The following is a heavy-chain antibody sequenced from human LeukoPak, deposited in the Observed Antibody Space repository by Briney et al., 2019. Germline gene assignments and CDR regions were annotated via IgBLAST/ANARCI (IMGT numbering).Heavy chain of an antibody. CDR3: TTDRGRGPYFDY. V-gene: IGHV3-15*01. D-gene: IGHD3-16*01. Sequence: GGSLRLSCAASGFTFSNAWMSWVRQAPGKGLEWVGCIKSKTDGGTTDYAAPVKGRFTISRDDSKNTLYLQMNSLKTEDTAVYYCTTDRGRGPYFDYWGQGTLVTVSS. J-gene: IGHJ4*02. CDR1: GFTFSNAW. CDR2: IKSKTDGGTT.